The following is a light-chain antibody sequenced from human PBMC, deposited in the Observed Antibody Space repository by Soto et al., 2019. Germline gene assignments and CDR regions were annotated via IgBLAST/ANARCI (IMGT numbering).Light chain of an antibody. CDR3: QQSYSTPPLN. J-gene: IGKJ4*01. CDR1: QSISSY. Sequence: DIQMTHSPSSLSASVLDIVTITFRSSQSISSYLNWYQQKPGKAPKLLIYAASSLQSGVPSRFSGSGSGTDFTLTISSLQPEDFATYYCQQSYSTPPLNFGGGTKVDIK. CDR2: AAS. V-gene: IGKV1-39*01.